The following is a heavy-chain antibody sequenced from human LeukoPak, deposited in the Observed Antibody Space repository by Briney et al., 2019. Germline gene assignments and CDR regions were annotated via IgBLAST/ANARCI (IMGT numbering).Heavy chain of an antibody. CDR1: GFTFSTYS. D-gene: IGHD6-6*01. Sequence: GGSLRVSCAASGFTFSTYSMNWVRQAPGKGLEWVSSISSSSSYIYYADSVKGRFTISRDNAKNSLYLQMNSLRAEDTAVYYCARTLGIAAPVYFDYWGQGTLVTVSS. CDR3: ARTLGIAAPVYFDY. V-gene: IGHV3-21*01. J-gene: IGHJ4*02. CDR2: ISSSSSYI.